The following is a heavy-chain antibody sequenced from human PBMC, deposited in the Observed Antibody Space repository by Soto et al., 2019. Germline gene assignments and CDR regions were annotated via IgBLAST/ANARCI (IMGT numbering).Heavy chain of an antibody. D-gene: IGHD2-15*01. V-gene: IGHV3-30-3*01. J-gene: IGHJ6*01. CDR3: AREGKCSGGSCYSGHYYYGMDV. Sequence: QVQLVESGGGVVQPGRSLRLSCAASGFTFSSYAMHWVRQAPGKGLEWVAVISYDGSNKYYADSVKGRFTISRDNSKNTLYLQMNSLRAEDTAVYYCAREGKCSGGSCYSGHYYYGMDVW. CDR2: ISYDGSNK. CDR1: GFTFSSYA.